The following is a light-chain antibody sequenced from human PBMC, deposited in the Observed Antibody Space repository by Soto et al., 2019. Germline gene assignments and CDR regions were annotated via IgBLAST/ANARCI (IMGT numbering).Light chain of an antibody. CDR3: QQYYSYLVT. CDR2: AAS. CDR1: QGISSY. Sequence: AIRMTQSPSSFSASTVDRVTITFRASQGISSYLAWYQQKPGKAPKLLIYAASTLQSGVPSRFSGSGSGTDFTLTISCLQSEDFATYYCQQYYSYLVTFGQGTKVDIK. J-gene: IGKJ1*01. V-gene: IGKV1-8*01.